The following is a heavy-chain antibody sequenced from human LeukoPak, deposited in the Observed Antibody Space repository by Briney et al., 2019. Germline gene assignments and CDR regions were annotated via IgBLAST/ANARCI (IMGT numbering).Heavy chain of an antibody. CDR1: GFTFSSYA. J-gene: IGHJ6*03. CDR2: ISYDGGNK. Sequence: PGGSLRLSCAASGFTFSSYAMHWVRQAPGKGLEWVAVISYDGGNKYYADSVKGRFTISRDNSKNTLYLQMNSLRAEDTAVYYCAKDGAAAPWGYYYMDVWGKGTTVTVSS. CDR3: AKDGAAAPWGYYYMDV. V-gene: IGHV3-30-3*01. D-gene: IGHD7-27*01.